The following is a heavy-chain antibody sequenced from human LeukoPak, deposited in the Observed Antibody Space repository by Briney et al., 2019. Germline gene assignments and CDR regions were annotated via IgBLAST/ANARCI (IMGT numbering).Heavy chain of an antibody. J-gene: IGHJ4*02. CDR3: AKEQQWLDGAGFDY. D-gene: IGHD6-19*01. CDR2: ISGSGGST. V-gene: IGHV3-23*01. CDR1: GFTFSSYA. Sequence: GGSLRPSCAASGFTFSSYAMSWVRQAPGKGLEWVSAISGSGGSTYYADSVKGRFTISRDNSKNALYLQMNSLRAEDTAVYYCAKEQQWLDGAGFDYWGQGTLVTVSS.